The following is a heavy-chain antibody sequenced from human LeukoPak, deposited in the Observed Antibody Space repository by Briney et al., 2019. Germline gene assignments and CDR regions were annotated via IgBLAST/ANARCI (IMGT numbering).Heavy chain of an antibody. J-gene: IGHJ3*02. V-gene: IGHV4-34*01. CDR2: INHSGST. Sequence: SETLSLTCAVYGGSFSGYYWSWTRQPPGKGLEWIGEINHSGSTNYNPSLKSRVTILVDTSKNQFSLKLSSVTAADTAVYYCARGSTRAFDIWGQGTMVTVSS. CDR3: ARGSTRAFDI. D-gene: IGHD1-1*01. CDR1: GGSFSGYY.